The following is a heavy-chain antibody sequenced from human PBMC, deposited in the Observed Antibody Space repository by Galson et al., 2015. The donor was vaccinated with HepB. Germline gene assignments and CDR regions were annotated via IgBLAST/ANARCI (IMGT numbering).Heavy chain of an antibody. CDR3: ARAPELVATIGEIGHHDY. J-gene: IGHJ4*02. Sequence: TLSLTCTVSGGSISSGGYYWSWIRQHPGKGLEWIGYIYYSGSTYYNPSLKSRVTISVDTSKNQFSLKLSSVTAADTAVYYCARAPELVATIGEIGHHDYWGQGTLVTVSS. CDR1: GGSISSGGYY. D-gene: IGHD5-12*01. V-gene: IGHV4-31*03. CDR2: IYYSGST.